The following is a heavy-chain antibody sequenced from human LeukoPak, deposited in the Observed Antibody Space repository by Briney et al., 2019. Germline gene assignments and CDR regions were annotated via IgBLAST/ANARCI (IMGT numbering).Heavy chain of an antibody. CDR3: ARDHYDILTGYTPLGY. J-gene: IGHJ4*02. D-gene: IGHD3-9*01. Sequence: PGGSLRLSCAASGFTVSSNYMSWVRQAPGKGLEWVSVIYSGGSTYYADSVKGRFTISRDNSKNTLYLQMNSLRAEDTAVYCCARDHYDILTGYTPLGYWGQGTLVTVSS. CDR2: IYSGGST. CDR1: GFTVSSNY. V-gene: IGHV3-53*01.